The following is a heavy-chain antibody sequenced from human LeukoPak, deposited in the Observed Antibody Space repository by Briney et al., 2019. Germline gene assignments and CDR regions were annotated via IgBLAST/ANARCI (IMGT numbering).Heavy chain of an antibody. D-gene: IGHD3-22*01. J-gene: IGHJ4*02. CDR1: GYTFTGYY. V-gene: IGHV1-2*06. Sequence: GASVKVSCKASGYTFTGYYMHWVRQAPGQGLEWMGRINPNSGCTNYAQKFQGRVTMTRDTSISTAYMELSRLRSDDTAVYYCARDGGVYYDSSGYYRSDYWGQGTLVTVSS. CDR2: INPNSGCT. CDR3: ARDGGVYYDSSGYYRSDY.